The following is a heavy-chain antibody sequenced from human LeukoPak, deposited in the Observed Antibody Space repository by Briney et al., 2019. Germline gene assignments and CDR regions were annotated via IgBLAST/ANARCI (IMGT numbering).Heavy chain of an antibody. CDR1: GFRFSYHD. CDR3: ARELGGTKTGGFDI. D-gene: IGHD1-14*01. J-gene: IGHJ3*02. CDR2: IGAAGAHT. Sequence: GGSLRLSCAASGFRFSYHDMHWVRQAPGKGLEFVSSIGAAGAHTFYADSVKGRFAISRDNFQSTMYLQMDGLRPEDSAVYYCARELGGTKTGGFDIWGQGTVVTVSS. V-gene: IGHV3-64*02.